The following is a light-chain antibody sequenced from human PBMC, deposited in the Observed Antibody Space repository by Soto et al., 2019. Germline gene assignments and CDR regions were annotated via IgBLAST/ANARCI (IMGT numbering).Light chain of an antibody. Sequence: DVQVSQSPSTLSASVGDRVTITCRASQSISSWLAWYQQKPGKAPKLLIYAASTLQSGVPSRFSGSASGTEFTLTISSLQPDDFATYYCQQYNSYSWTFGQRTKVDI. CDR3: QQYNSYSWT. CDR1: QSISSW. V-gene: IGKV1-5*01. J-gene: IGKJ1*01. CDR2: AAS.